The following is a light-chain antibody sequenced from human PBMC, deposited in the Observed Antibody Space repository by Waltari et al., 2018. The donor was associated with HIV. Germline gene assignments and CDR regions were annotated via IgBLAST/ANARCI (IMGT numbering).Light chain of an antibody. J-gene: IGKJ4*01. CDR1: QSVRSAS. Sequence: EIVLTQSPGTLSLSPGDRATLSWRASQSVRSASLAWYQQKPGQAPRLLIFGASSRAPGIPDRFSGSGAVTDFILTISRLEPEDCAVYYCQQYAASPLTFGGGTRVEIK. V-gene: IGKV3-20*01. CDR3: QQYAASPLT. CDR2: GAS.